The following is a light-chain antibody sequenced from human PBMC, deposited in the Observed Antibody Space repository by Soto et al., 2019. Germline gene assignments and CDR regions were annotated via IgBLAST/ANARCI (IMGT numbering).Light chain of an antibody. V-gene: IGLV1-51*02. CDR3: GTWDSSLSAVV. CDR1: SSNIGNNY. J-gene: IGLJ2*01. Sequence: VLTQPPSVSAAPGQRVTISCSGSSSNIGNNYVSWYQQLPGTAPKLLIYENDKRPSGIPDRFSGSKSGTSATLGLTGLQTGDEADYYCGTWDSSLSAVVFGGGTKLTVL. CDR2: END.